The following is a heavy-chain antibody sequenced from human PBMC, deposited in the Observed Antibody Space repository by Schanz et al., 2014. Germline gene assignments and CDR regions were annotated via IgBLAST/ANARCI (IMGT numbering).Heavy chain of an antibody. CDR3: ARDRDQWDGNYLDY. D-gene: IGHD1-26*01. CDR2: IIPILGME. V-gene: IGHV1-69*04. CDR1: GGTFSSYA. J-gene: IGHJ4*02. Sequence: QVQLVQSGAEVKKPGSSVKVSCKASGGTFSSYAFSWVRQAPGQGLEWMGKIIPILGMENYAQKFQGRVTITADISTSTAYMELRSLTSDDSAVYYCARDRDQWDGNYLDYWGQGTLVTVSS.